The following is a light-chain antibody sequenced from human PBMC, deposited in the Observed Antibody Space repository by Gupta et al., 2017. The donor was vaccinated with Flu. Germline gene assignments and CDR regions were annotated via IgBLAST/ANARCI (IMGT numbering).Light chain of an antibody. J-gene: IGLJ3*02. V-gene: IGLV1-44*01. CDR3: AAWDERLNGPV. Sequence: QSVLTQPPSASGTPGQRVTISCSGSSSNIGSNTVNWYQQLPGTAPKVLIYSNNQRPSGVPDRFSGSKSGTSASLAXSGXQSEDEXDYHCAAWDERLNGPVFGGGTKLTXL. CDR1: SSNIGSNT. CDR2: SNN.